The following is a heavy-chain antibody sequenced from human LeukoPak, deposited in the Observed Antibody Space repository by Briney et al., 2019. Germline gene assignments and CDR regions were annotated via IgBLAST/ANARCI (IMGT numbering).Heavy chain of an antibody. D-gene: IGHD3-9*01. Sequence: PSETLSLTCTVSGGSISSFYWSWIRQPPGKGLEWIGYIYYSGSTNYNPSLKSRVTISVDTSKNQFSLKLSSVTAADTAVYYCARTLTGYRFDYWGQGTLVTVSS. CDR1: GGSISSFY. V-gene: IGHV4-59*01. CDR3: ARTLTGYRFDY. J-gene: IGHJ4*02. CDR2: IYYSGST.